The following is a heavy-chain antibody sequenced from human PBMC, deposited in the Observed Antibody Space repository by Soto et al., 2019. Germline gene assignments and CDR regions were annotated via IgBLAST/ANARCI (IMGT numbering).Heavy chain of an antibody. Sequence: QVQLVQSGPEVKKPGASVKVSCKAYGYTFSSYAISWVRQAPGQGLEWMGGIIPIFGTANYAQKFQGRVTITADKSPGTGLLELSSLGSEDTGVEYRARYVSELEPRIRGGWFDPWGQGTLVTVSS. CDR1: GYTFSSYA. J-gene: IGHJ5*02. V-gene: IGHV1-69*13. CDR2: IIPIFGTA. D-gene: IGHD3-10*01. CDR3: ARYVSELEPRIRGGWFDP.